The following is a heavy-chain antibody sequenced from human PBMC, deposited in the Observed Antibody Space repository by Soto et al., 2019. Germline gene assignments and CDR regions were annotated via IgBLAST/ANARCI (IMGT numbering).Heavy chain of an antibody. J-gene: IGHJ4*02. CDR1: GFTFSSYA. CDR2: ISGSGGST. Sequence: EVQLLESGGGLVQPGGSLRLSCATSGFTFSSYAMSWVRQAPGKGLEWVSAISGSGGSTYYADSVKGRFTISRDNSKNTLYLQMNSLRAEDTAVYYCAKDIPLYCSSTSCDFFDYWGQGTLVTVSS. CDR3: AKDIPLYCSSTSCDFFDY. D-gene: IGHD2-2*01. V-gene: IGHV3-23*01.